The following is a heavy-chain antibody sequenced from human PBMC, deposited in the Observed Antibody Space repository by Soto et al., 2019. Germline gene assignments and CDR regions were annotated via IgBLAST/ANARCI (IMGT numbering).Heavy chain of an antibody. J-gene: IGHJ4*02. D-gene: IGHD4-17*01. Sequence: SETLSLTCTVSGGSISSYYCSWIRQPPGKGLEWIGYIYYSGSTNYNPSLKSRVTISVDTSKNQFSLKLSSVTAADTAVYYCARVTTVTTNFDYWGQGTLVTVSS. CDR3: ARVTTVTTNFDY. CDR2: IYYSGST. V-gene: IGHV4-59*01. CDR1: GGSISSYY.